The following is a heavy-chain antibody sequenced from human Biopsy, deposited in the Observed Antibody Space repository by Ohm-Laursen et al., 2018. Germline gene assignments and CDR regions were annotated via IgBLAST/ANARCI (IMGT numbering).Heavy chain of an antibody. Sequence: ASVKVSCKASGYTYTSYGISWVRQAPGQGLEWMGWIKPNNGDTDYSQRFQGRVTLAWDRSTSTGYMEVSSLRSGDTALYYCATRGGDDFWSGHYSEIYYYYTLDVWGQGTTVTVSS. CDR1: GYTYTSYG. J-gene: IGHJ6*02. CDR2: IKPNNGDT. D-gene: IGHD3-3*01. V-gene: IGHV1-18*01. CDR3: ATRGGDDFWSGHYSEIYYYYTLDV.